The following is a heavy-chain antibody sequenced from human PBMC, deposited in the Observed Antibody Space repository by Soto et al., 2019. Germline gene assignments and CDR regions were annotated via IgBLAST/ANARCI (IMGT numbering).Heavy chain of an antibody. Sequence: QEQLVESGGGVVQPGTSLRLSCAASGFTFSSYGIHWVRQAPGKGLEWVAVTSHDGSNKFYADSVKGRFSISRDDSKNTLFLQMNSLRTEDTAVYYCAKDRRDYGDSLVNNYFDPWGQGTLVTVSS. CDR2: TSHDGSNK. D-gene: IGHD4-17*01. V-gene: IGHV3-30*18. J-gene: IGHJ5*02. CDR1: GFTFSSYG. CDR3: AKDRRDYGDSLVNNYFDP.